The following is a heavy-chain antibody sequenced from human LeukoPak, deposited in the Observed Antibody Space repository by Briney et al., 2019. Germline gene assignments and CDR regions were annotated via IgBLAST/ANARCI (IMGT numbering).Heavy chain of an antibody. V-gene: IGHV4-59*06. CDR1: GGSISSYY. D-gene: IGHD3-10*01. CDR2: IYYSGST. J-gene: IGHJ4*02. CDR3: ARDGLDYGSGSYYLDY. Sequence: PSETLSLTCTVSGGSISSYYWSWIRQHPGKGLEWIGYIYYSGSTYYNPSLKSRVTISVDTSKNQFSLKLSSVTAADTAVYYCARDGLDYGSGSYYLDYWGQGTLVTVSS.